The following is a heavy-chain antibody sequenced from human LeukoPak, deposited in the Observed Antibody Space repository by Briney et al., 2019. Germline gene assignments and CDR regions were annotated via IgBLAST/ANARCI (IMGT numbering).Heavy chain of an antibody. J-gene: IGHJ4*02. D-gene: IGHD6-19*01. V-gene: IGHV1-46*03. Sequence: ASVKVSCKASGYTFTSYYMHWVRQAPGQGLEWMGIVNPSGGSTSYAQKFQGRVTMTRDTSTSTVYMELSSLRSEDTAVYYCATPAVAGTSFFDYWGQGTLVTVSS. CDR1: GYTFTSYY. CDR3: ATPAVAGTSFFDY. CDR2: VNPSGGST.